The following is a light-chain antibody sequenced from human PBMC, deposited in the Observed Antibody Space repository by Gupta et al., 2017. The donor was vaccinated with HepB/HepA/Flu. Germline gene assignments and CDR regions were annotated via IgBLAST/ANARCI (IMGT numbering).Light chain of an antibody. CDR1: QSVNRY. V-gene: IGKV3-11*01. CDR3: QHRGT. Sequence: EVVLTQSPATLSLSPGESATLSCRASQSVNRYLAWYQQRPGQDPRLPLYRASSRATDIKDRFIGSGSGTDFTRPIGSLEPEDFEGYDGQHRGTFGQGTKVEIK. CDR2: RAS. J-gene: IGKJ1*01.